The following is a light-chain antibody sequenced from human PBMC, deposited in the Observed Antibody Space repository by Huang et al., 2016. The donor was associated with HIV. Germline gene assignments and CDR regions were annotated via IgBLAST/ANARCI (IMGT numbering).Light chain of an antibody. Sequence: EIVMTQSPATLSVSPGERATLSCRASQSVSSNLAWYQQNPGQAPRLLIYGASTRATGIPARFSGSGSGTEFTLTISSLQSEDFAVYYCQQYNNWHYTFGQGTKLEIK. J-gene: IGKJ2*01. CDR2: GAS. CDR1: QSVSSN. V-gene: IGKV3-15*01. CDR3: QQYNNWHYT.